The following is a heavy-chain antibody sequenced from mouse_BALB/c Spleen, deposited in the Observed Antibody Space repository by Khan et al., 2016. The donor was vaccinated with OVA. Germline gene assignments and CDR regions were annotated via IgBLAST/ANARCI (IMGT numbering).Heavy chain of an antibody. J-gene: IGHJ4*01. V-gene: IGHV2-6-1*01. CDR3: ARQPYYHYNIMDY. Sequence: VQLKESGPGLVAPSQSLSITCTISGFSLTNYGVHWVRQPPGKGLEWLVVIWSDGSTTYNSDLKSRLTISKDNSKSQVFLKMNSLQTDDTARYFCARQPYYHYNIMDYWGQGTSVTVSS. D-gene: IGHD2-10*01. CDR1: GFSLTNYG. CDR2: IWSDGST.